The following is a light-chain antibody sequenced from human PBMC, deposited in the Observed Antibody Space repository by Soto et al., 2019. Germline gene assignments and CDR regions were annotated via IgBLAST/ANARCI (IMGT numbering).Light chain of an antibody. CDR2: DAS. CDR3: QQRSNWPPRVT. V-gene: IGKV3-11*01. J-gene: IGKJ5*01. CDR1: QSVSSY. Sequence: EIVLTQSPATLSLSPGERATLSCRASQSVSSYLAWYQQKPGQAPRLLIYDASTRATGIPARFSGSGSGTDFNRTISSIEPEDFAVYYCQQRSNWPPRVTFGQGTRLEIK.